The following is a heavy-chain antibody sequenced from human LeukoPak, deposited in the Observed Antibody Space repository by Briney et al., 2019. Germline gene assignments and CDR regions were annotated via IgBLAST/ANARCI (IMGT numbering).Heavy chain of an antibody. CDR1: GFSFSSSW. CDR3: AKLFREVTIYDY. J-gene: IGHJ4*02. CDR2: INQGASQK. Sequence: PGGSLRLSCAASGFSFSSSWMSWVRQAPGRGLEWVASINQGASQKYYVDSVKGRFTISRDNAKNSLYLEMNSLRAEDTAEYYCAKLFREVTIYDYWAREPWSPSPQ. V-gene: IGHV3-7*01. D-gene: IGHD4-23*01.